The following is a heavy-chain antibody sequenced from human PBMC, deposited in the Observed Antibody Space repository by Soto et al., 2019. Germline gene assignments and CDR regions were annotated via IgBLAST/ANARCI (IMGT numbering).Heavy chain of an antibody. Sequence: QVQLQESGPGLVKPSQTLSLTCTVSGGSISSGGYYWSWIRQHPGKGLEWIGYIDYSGSTYYNPSLKSRVTISVDTSKNQFSLKLSSVTAADTAVYYCARSLRTGHNNWFDPWGQGTLVTVSS. CDR1: GGSISSGGYY. J-gene: IGHJ5*02. CDR3: ARSLRTGHNNWFDP. V-gene: IGHV4-31*03. D-gene: IGHD3-9*01. CDR2: IDYSGST.